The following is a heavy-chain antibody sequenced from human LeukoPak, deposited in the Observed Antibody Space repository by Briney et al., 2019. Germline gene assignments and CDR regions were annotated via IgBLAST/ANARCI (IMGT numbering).Heavy chain of an antibody. J-gene: IGHJ4*02. D-gene: IGHD1-26*01. CDR3: ARHALAGATQSYFDC. CDR1: GYSFSNYW. V-gene: IGHV5-51*01. CDR2: IFPGDSDT. Sequence: GESLKISCEGSGYSFSNYWIGWVRQMPGKGLEWIGIIFPGDSDTRYSPSFQGQVTISADKSISTAYLQWSSLKASDTAMYYCARHALAGATQSYFDCWGQGTLVTVSS.